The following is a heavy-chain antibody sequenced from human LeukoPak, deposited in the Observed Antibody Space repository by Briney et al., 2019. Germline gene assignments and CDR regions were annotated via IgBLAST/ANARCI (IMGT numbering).Heavy chain of an antibody. V-gene: IGHV3-23*01. CDR2: ISGSGGST. Sequence: GGSLRLSCAASGFTFSSYSMNWVRQAPGKGLEWVSAISGSGGSTYYADSVKGRFTISRDNSENMLYLQMNSLRAEDTAVYYCAKVSIYCSGGSCYYDYWGQGTLVTVSS. J-gene: IGHJ4*02. D-gene: IGHD2-15*01. CDR3: AKVSIYCSGGSCYYDY. CDR1: GFTFSSYS.